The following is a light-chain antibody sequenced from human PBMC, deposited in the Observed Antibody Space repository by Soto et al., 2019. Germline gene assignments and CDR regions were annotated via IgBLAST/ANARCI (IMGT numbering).Light chain of an antibody. J-gene: IGLJ2*01. CDR1: SSNIVAGYD. V-gene: IGLV1-40*01. CDR2: GNN. Sequence: QSALTQPPSVSGAPGQRVTISCTGSSSNIVAGYDVHWYQQLPGTAPKLLIYGNNNRPSGVPDRFSGSKSGTSASLAITGLQAEDEADYYCQSYDSSLSGVVFGGGTKLTVL. CDR3: QSYDSSLSGVV.